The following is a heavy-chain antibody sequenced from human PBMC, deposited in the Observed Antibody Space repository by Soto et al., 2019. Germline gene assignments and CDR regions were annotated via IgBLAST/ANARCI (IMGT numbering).Heavy chain of an antibody. CDR2: IKQDESEK. D-gene: IGHD1-26*01. J-gene: IGHJ4*02. Sequence: PGGSLRLSCVTYGLTFTDYWMSWVRQAPGKGLEWVANIKQDESEKNYLDSVKGRFTISRDNAKNSLYLQMNSLRAEETAVYYCAGDRFRGTYYLMGVTYFFEEWGQGAPVTVSS. V-gene: IGHV3-7*03. CDR1: GLTFTDYW. CDR3: AGDRFRGTYYLMGVTYFFEE.